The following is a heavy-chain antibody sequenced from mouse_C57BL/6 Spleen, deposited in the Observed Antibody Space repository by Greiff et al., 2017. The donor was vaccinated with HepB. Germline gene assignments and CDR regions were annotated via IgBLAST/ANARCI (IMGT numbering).Heavy chain of an antibody. D-gene: IGHD2-5*01. Sequence: QVQLQQSGPGLVQPSQSLSITCTVSGFSLTSYGVHWVRQSPGKGLEWLGVIWRSGSTDYNAAYMYRLSITKDNSKGQVIFTMNSLQADDTAIYYDAKKGDYSNYDYAMDYWGQGTSVTVSA. CDR3: AKKGDYSNYDYAMDY. CDR1: GFSLTSYG. CDR2: IWRSGST. V-gene: IGHV2-5*01. J-gene: IGHJ4*01.